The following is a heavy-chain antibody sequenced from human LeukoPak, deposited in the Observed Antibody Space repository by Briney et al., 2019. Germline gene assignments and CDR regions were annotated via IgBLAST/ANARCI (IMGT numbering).Heavy chain of an antibody. Sequence: GGSLRLSCAASGFTFSSYAMHWVRQAPGKGLEWVAVISYDGSNKYYADSVKGRFTISRDNSKNTLYLQMNSLRAEDTAVYYCARAHCSSTSCYALDYWGQGTLVTVSS. CDR1: GFTFSSYA. J-gene: IGHJ4*02. D-gene: IGHD2-2*01. CDR2: ISYDGSNK. CDR3: ARAHCSSTSCYALDY. V-gene: IGHV3-30-3*01.